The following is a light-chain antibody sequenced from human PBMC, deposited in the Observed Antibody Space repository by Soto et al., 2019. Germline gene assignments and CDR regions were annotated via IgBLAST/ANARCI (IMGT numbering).Light chain of an antibody. CDR3: CSHAGSVAFYV. CDR2: EAS. J-gene: IGLJ1*01. V-gene: IGLV2-23*01. CDR1: SGDIATYNF. Sequence: QSALTQPASVSGSPGQSITISCTGISGDIATYNFVSWYQQHPGKVPKLLIYEASKRPSGVSQRFSGSRSGNTASLTISGLQAEDEADYYCCSHAGSVAFYVFAARTKVTVL.